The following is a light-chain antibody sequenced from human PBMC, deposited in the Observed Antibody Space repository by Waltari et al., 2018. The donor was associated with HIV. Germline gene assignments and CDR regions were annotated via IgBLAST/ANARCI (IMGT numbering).Light chain of an antibody. CDR2: AAS. CDR1: NSISSS. Sequence: DIQMTQSPSSLSASVGDRVTITCRASNSISSSLNWYQQNPGKAPKLLIYAASTLQSGVPSRFSGSGSGTDFTLTISSLQPEDFATYYCQQSFSTPLTFGGGTKVEIK. CDR3: QQSFSTPLT. J-gene: IGKJ4*01. V-gene: IGKV1-39*01.